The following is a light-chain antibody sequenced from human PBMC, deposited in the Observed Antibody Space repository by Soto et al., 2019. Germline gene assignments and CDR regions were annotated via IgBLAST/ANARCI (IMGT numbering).Light chain of an antibody. V-gene: IGKV4-1*01. J-gene: IGKJ1*01. CDR1: QSVLYSSNNKNY. CDR3: QQYYSTPRT. CDR2: WAS. Sequence: DIVMTQSPDSLAVSLGERATINCKSSQSVLYSSNNKNYLAWYQQKPGQPPKLLIYWASTRESGVPDRFSGSGSGTDFTLNISSLHAEDVAVYYCQQYYSTPRTFGQGTKVEIK.